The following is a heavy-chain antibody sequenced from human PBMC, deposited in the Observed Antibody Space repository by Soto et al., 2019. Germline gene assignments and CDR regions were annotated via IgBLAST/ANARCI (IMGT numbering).Heavy chain of an antibody. V-gene: IGHV4-59*01. CDR2: IYYSGST. CDR3: ARAGSATLAAY. J-gene: IGHJ4*02. CDR1: GGSISSYY. Sequence: SETLSLTCTVSGGSISSYYCSWFRQPPGKGLEWIGHIYYSGSTNYNPSLKSRVTISVDTSKNQFSLKLSSVTAADTPMYYCARAGSATLAAYWGQRNLVTDTS. D-gene: IGHD2-15*01.